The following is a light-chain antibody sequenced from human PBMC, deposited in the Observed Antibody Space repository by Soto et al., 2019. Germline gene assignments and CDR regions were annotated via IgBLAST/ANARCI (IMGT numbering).Light chain of an antibody. CDR2: EDN. CDR1: SGSIASNY. CDR3: QSYDSSNHVV. J-gene: IGLJ2*01. Sequence: NFMLTQPHSVSESPGKKVTISCTRRSGSIASNYVQWYQQRPGSAPTTVIYEDNQRPSGVPDRFSGSIDSSSNSASLTISGLKTEDEADYYCQSYDSSNHVVFGGGTKLPVL. V-gene: IGLV6-57*04.